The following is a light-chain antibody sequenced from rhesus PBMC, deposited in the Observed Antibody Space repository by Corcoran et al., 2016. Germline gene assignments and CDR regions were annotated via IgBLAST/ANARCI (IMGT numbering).Light chain of an antibody. J-gene: IGKJ2*01. CDR2: KAS. Sequence: DIQMTQSPSSLSASVGDRVTITCRASENVNNYLNWYQQQPGKAPKLLINKASTLQSGVPSRFSGSGSGTDYTLTISSLQPEDVATYYCQHGYGTPYSLGQGTKVEIK. CDR3: QHGYGTPYS. V-gene: IGKV1-74*01. CDR1: ENVNNY.